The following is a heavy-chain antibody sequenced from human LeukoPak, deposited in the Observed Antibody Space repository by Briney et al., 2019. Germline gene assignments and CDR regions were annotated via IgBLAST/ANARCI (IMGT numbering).Heavy chain of an antibody. CDR1: GGSSSGYY. Sequence: SETLSLTCAVCGGSSSGYYWSWIRQPPGKGLEWIGEINHSGSTNYNPSLKSRVTISVDTSKNQFSLKLSSVTAADTAVYYCARYGPIQRSFDPWGQGTLVTVSS. V-gene: IGHV4-34*01. D-gene: IGHD5-18*01. CDR3: ARYGPIQRSFDP. CDR2: INHSGST. J-gene: IGHJ5*02.